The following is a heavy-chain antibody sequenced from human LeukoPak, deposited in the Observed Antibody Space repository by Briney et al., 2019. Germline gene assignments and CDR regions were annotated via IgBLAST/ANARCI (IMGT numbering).Heavy chain of an antibody. CDR3: ARSPVLSLYYFDY. V-gene: IGHV4-4*07. Sequence: SEALSLTCTVSGGSISSYYWIWIRQPAGKRLEWIGRIYTSGSTNYNPSLKSRVTMSVDTSKNQFSLKLSSVTAADTAVYHCARSPVLSLYYFDYWGQGTLVTVSS. CDR1: GGSISSYY. D-gene: IGHD4/OR15-4a*01. J-gene: IGHJ4*02. CDR2: IYTSGST.